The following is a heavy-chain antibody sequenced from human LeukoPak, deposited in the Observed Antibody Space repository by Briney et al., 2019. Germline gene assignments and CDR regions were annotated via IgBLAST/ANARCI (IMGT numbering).Heavy chain of an antibody. CDR2: INHNSGGT. J-gene: IGHJ4*02. V-gene: IGHV1-2*02. CDR3: ARVQSSGWYLDY. Sequence: ASVKLSCKASGYTFTGYYMHWVRQAPGQRLEWMGWINHNSGGTNYAQKFQGRVTMTRDTSISTAYMELSRLRSDDTAVYYCARVQSSGWYLDYWGQGTLVTVSS. D-gene: IGHD6-19*01. CDR1: GYTFTGYY.